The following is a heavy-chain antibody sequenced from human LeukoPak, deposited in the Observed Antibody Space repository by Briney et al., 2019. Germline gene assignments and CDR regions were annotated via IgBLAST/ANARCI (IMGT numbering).Heavy chain of an antibody. CDR3: ARGRVKWVVAASYYFDY. J-gene: IGHJ4*02. CDR2: IYYSDSGQM. Sequence: SETLSLTCTVSGGSISGSSCYWGWIRQSPGRGLEWIGSIYYSDSGQMFYNPSLKSRVTISVDTSKNQFSLKLSSVTAADTAVYYCARGRVKWVVAASYYFDYWGQGTLVTVSS. D-gene: IGHD2-15*01. CDR1: GGSISGSSCY. V-gene: IGHV4-39*07.